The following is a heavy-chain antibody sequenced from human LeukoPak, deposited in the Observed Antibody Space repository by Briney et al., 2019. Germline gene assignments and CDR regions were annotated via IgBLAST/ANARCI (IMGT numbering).Heavy chain of an antibody. Sequence: QSGGSLRLSCAASGLPFSTYWIHWVRQAPGKGLVWVSRISYDGHNTNYADSVKGRFTVSRDNAKNTLYLHMNSLRVEDTAVYYCGIITLSPGWGQGTLVTVSS. CDR2: ISYDGHNT. V-gene: IGHV3-74*01. D-gene: IGHD1-14*01. CDR1: GLPFSTYW. J-gene: IGHJ4*02. CDR3: GIITLSPG.